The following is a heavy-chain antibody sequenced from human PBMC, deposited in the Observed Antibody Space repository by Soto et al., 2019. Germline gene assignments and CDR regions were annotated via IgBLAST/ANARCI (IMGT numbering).Heavy chain of an antibody. J-gene: IGHJ4*02. Sequence: PGESLKISCKGSGYSFTGYWIGWVRQMPGKGLEWMGIIYPSDSDTRYSPSFQGQVTISADKSISTAYLQWSSLKASDTAMYYCARARGYCSSGSCYYVYFDNWGQGTMVTVSS. CDR2: IYPSDSDT. CDR3: ARARGYCSSGSCYYVYFDN. V-gene: IGHV5-51*01. CDR1: GYSFTGYW. D-gene: IGHD2-15*01.